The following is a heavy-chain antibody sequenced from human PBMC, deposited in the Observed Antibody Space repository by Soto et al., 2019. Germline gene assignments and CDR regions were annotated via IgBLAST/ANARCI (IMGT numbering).Heavy chain of an antibody. Sequence: XEPLPVTWRFVGGSISGYYGRLILQPPGKGLEWIGYIYYSGSTNYNPSLKSRVTISVDTSKNQFSLKLSSVTAADTAMYYCARNIRGIAARDGMDVWAQGTTVTVSS. V-gene: IGHV4-59*01. CDR1: GGSISGYY. D-gene: IGHD6-6*01. CDR2: IYYSGST. J-gene: IGHJ6*02. CDR3: ARNIRGIAARDGMDV.